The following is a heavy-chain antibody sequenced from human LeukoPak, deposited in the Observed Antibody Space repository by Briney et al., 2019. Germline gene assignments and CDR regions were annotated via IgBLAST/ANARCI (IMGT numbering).Heavy chain of an antibody. J-gene: IGHJ4*02. CDR1: GGTFSSYA. V-gene: IGHV1-69*05. Sequence: ASVKVSCNVSGGTFSSYAISWVRHAPGQGLEWMGRIIPIFGTANYAQKFQGRVTITTGESTSTAYMELSSLRSEDTAVYYCARDRGASSGPLDYWGQGTLVTVSS. D-gene: IGHD6-19*01. CDR3: ARDRGASSGPLDY. CDR2: IIPIFGTA.